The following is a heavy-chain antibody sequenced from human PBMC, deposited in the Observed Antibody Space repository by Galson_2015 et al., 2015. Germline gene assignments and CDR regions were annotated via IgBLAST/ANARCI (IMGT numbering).Heavy chain of an antibody. CDR2: ITPSSSYT. CDR1: GLAFSDSY. CDR3: TRGHHGLDV. V-gene: IGHV3-11*06. Sequence: SLRLSCAASGLAFSDSYMSWIRQAPGKGLEGVSYITPSSSYTYYAESVKGRFTISRVNAQNSLYLQMNSLRGEDTAVYYCTRGHHGLDVWGQGTTVTVSS. J-gene: IGHJ6*02.